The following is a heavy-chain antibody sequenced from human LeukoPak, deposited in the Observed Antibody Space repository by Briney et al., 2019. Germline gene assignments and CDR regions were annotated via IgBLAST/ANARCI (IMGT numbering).Heavy chain of an antibody. J-gene: IGHJ5*02. CDR1: GFTFSSYA. D-gene: IGHD5-12*01. V-gene: IGHV3-30*04. Sequence: GGSLRLSCAASGFTFSSYAMHWVRQAPGKGLEWVAVISYDGSNKYYADSVKGRFTISRDNSKNTLYLQMNSLRAEDTAVYYCAREGIVATIFSWFDPWGQGTLVTVSS. CDR2: ISYDGSNK. CDR3: AREGIVATIFSWFDP.